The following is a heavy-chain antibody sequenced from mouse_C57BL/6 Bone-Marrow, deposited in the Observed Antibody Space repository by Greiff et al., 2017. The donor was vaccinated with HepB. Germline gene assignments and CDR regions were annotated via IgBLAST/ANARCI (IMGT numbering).Heavy chain of an antibody. CDR1: GYTFTSYW. CDR2: IDPSDSYT. Sequence: VQLQQPGAELVMPGASVKLSCKASGYTFTSYWMHWVKQRPGQGLEWIGEIDPSDSYTNYNQKFKGKSTLTVDKSSSTAYMQLSSLTSEDSAVYYCARLELRYYFDYWGQGTTLTVSS. J-gene: IGHJ2*01. D-gene: IGHD1-1*01. CDR3: ARLELRYYFDY. V-gene: IGHV1-69*01.